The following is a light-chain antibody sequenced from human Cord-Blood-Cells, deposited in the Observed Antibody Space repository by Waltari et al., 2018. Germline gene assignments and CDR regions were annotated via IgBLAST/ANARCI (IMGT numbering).Light chain of an antibody. V-gene: IGLV2-8*01. Sequence: QSALTQPPSASGSPGQSVTISCTGTSSDVGGYNYVSWYQQHPGKAPKLIIYEVSTRPSGVPDRFSGSKSGNTASLTVAGLQAEDDADYYCSSYAGSNDYVFGTGTKVTVL. CDR2: EVS. CDR3: SSYAGSNDYV. J-gene: IGLJ1*01. CDR1: SSDVGGYNY.